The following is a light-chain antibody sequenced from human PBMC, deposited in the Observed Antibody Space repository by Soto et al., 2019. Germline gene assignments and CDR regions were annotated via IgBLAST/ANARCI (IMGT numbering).Light chain of an antibody. CDR3: QESYSTS. CDR2: GAS. V-gene: IGKV1-39*01. J-gene: IGKJ1*01. CDR1: QSISNW. Sequence: DIQMTQSPSTLPASVGDRVTITCRASQSISNWLAWYQQKPGKAPRVLISGASNLQSGVPSRFSGSGSGTDFTLTISSLQPEDIATYYCQESYSTSFGQGTKVDIK.